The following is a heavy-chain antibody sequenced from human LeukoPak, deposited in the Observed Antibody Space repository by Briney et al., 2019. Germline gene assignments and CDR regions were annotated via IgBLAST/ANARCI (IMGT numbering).Heavy chain of an antibody. CDR1: GVSISNYY. J-gene: IGHJ6*03. CDR2: IYYTGST. Sequence: SETLSLTCMVSGVSISNYYWSWIRQSPGKGLEWIGYIYYTGSTNYNPSLKSRVTISIDTPKNQFSLKLSPVTAADTAVYYCARGDGYDTSGYPRYYYYYYMDVWGKGTTVTVSS. V-gene: IGHV4-59*01. D-gene: IGHD3-22*01. CDR3: ARGDGYDTSGYPRYYYYYYMDV.